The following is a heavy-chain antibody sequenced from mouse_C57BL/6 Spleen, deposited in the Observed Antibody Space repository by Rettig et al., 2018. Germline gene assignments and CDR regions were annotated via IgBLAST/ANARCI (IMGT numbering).Heavy chain of an antibody. CDR3: ARKDDGYYVNYFDY. Sequence: QVQLQQSGAELMKPGASVKLSCKATGYTFTGYWIEWVKQRPGHGLEWIGEILTGSGSTNYNEKFKGKATFTADTSSNTAYMQLSSLTTEDSAIYYCARKDDGYYVNYFDYWGQGTTLTVSS. J-gene: IGHJ2*01. V-gene: IGHV1-9*01. D-gene: IGHD2-3*01. CDR1: GYTFTGYW. CDR2: ILTGSGST.